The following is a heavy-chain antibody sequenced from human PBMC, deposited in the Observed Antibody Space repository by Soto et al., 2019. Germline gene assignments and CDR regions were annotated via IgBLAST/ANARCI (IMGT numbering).Heavy chain of an antibody. J-gene: IGHJ6*02. CDR3: AKELMVAATYYYYYYGMDV. V-gene: IGHV3-9*01. D-gene: IGHD2-15*01. CDR2: ISWNSGSI. CDR1: GFTFDDYA. Sequence: PGGSLRLSCAASGFTFDDYAMHWVRQAPGKGLEWVSGISWNSGSIGYADSVKGRFTISRDNAKNSLYLQMNSLRAEDTALYYCAKELMVAATYYYYYYGMDVWGQGTTVTVSS.